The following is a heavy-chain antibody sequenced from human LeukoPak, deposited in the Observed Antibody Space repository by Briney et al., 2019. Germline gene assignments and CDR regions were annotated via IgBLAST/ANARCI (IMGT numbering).Heavy chain of an antibody. CDR3: ARDRTREKNNWFDP. CDR2: TFQGGGEI. Sequence: PGGSLRLSCAASGFTFSDFAMIWVRQPPGKGLEWVSSTFQGGGEIHYADSVKGRFTISRDNAKNSLYLQMNSLRAEDTAVYYCARDRTREKNNWFDPWGQGTLVTVSS. CDR1: GFTFSDFA. V-gene: IGHV3-21*01. D-gene: IGHD1-14*01. J-gene: IGHJ5*02.